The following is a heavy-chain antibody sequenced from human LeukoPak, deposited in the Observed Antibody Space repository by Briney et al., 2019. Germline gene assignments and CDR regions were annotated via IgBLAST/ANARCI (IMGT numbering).Heavy chain of an antibody. Sequence: ASVTVSCKASGYIFSSYAMHWVRQAPGQRLEWMGWINTGNGNKEYSQKFQDRVTFTRDTSASTAYMELSSLRSEDTAVYYCARRDYDSSGYSRNLDYWGQGTLVTVSS. CDR2: INTGNGNK. CDR1: GYIFSSYA. D-gene: IGHD3-22*01. CDR3: ARRDYDSSGYSRNLDY. J-gene: IGHJ4*02. V-gene: IGHV1-3*04.